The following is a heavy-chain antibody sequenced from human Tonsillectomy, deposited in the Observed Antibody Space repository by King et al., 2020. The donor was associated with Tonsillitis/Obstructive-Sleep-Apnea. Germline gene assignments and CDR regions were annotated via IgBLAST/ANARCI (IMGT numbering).Heavy chain of an antibody. J-gene: IGHJ4*02. D-gene: IGHD1-26*01. V-gene: IGHV1-18*01. CDR1: GYTFTSYG. Sequence: QLVQSGAEVKKPGASVKVSCKASGYTFTSYGISWVRQAPGQGLEWMGWIRAYNGNTNYAQKLQGRVAMTTDTSTSTAYMDLRSLRSDDTAVYYCARDQRGSPVRDDDYWGQGTLVSVSS. CDR2: IRAYNGNT. CDR3: ARDQRGSPVRDDDY.